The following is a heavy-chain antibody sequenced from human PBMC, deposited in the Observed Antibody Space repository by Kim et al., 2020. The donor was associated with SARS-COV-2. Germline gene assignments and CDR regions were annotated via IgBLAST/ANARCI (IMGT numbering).Heavy chain of an antibody. V-gene: IGHV4-59*13. J-gene: IGHJ4*02. D-gene: IGHD2-2*01. Sequence: SETLSLSCTVSGGSLNRYYWSWIRQPPGKGLEWVGYIDSTGSINNNPSLKSRVTISVDTSKNQFSLKLSSLTAADTAVYYCARAPGSRHYFDQWGQGTLVTVYS. CDR3: ARAPGSRHYFDQ. CDR2: IDSTGSI. CDR1: GGSLNRYY.